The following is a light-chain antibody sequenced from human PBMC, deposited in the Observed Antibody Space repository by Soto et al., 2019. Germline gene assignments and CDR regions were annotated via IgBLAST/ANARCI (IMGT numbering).Light chain of an antibody. J-gene: IGLJ1*01. V-gene: IGLV2-14*01. Sequence: QSVLTQPASVSGSPGQSITISCTGTSSDVGGYIYVSWYQQHPGKAPKLMIYDVTSRPSGVSYRFSGSKSGNTASLTISGLQAEDEAVYACSSYTTSSSYVFGTGTKVTVL. CDR2: DVT. CDR3: SSYTTSSSYV. CDR1: SSDVGGYIY.